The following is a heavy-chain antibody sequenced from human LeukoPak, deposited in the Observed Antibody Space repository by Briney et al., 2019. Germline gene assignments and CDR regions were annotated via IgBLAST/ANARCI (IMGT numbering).Heavy chain of an antibody. CDR1: GYSFTTFW. CDR2: IYPGDSDT. Sequence: GESLKISCKGSGYSFTTFWIGWVRQMPGKGLEYMGIIYPGDSDTRYSPSFQGQVTISADNSISTAYLQWSSLEASDTAMYYCARHQYSGTFYNSFDIWGQGTLVTVSS. V-gene: IGHV5-51*01. J-gene: IGHJ3*02. CDR3: ARHQYSGTFYNSFDI. D-gene: IGHD1-26*01.